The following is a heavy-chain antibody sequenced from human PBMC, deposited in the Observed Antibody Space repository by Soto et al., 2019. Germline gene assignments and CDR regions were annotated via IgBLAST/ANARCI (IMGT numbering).Heavy chain of an antibody. CDR2: TFYRSKYYY. CDR1: GDSVSTNNVT. Sequence: QVQLQQSGPGLVKPSQTLSLTCTISGDSVSTNNVTWNWIRQSPSRGLEWLGRTFYRSKYYYDYALSVKGRITLNADTSKNQFSLQMNSVTPEDTAVYYCARNEGSGYDYFFDFWGQGLLVTVSS. V-gene: IGHV6-1*01. J-gene: IGHJ4*02. D-gene: IGHD5-12*01. CDR3: ARNEGSGYDYFFDF.